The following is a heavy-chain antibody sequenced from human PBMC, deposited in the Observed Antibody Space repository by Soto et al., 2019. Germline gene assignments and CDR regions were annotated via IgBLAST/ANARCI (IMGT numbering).Heavy chain of an antibody. CDR2: IYYSGST. D-gene: IGHD3-3*01. V-gene: IGHV4-59*01. J-gene: IGHJ6*02. CDR1: GGSISSYY. Sequence: QVQLQESGPGLVKPSETLSLTCTVSGGSISSYYWSWIRQPPGKGLEGIGYIYYSGSTNYNPSLKSRVTIPVDKSKYQFSLKLSSVTAADTAVYDCARDSPKDFRSASRYYGMDVWGQGTTVTVSS. CDR3: ARDSPKDFRSASRYYGMDV.